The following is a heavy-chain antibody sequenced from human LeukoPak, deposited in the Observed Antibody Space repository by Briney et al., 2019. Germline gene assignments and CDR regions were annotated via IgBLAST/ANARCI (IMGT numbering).Heavy chain of an antibody. Sequence: ASVKVSCKASGYTFTSYAMHWVRQAPGQRLEWMGWINAGNGNTKYSQKFQGRVTITRDTSASTAYMELSSLRSEDTAEYYCARGLQYYYGMDVWGQGTTVTVSS. D-gene: IGHD5-24*01. V-gene: IGHV1-3*01. J-gene: IGHJ6*02. CDR1: GYTFTSYA. CDR3: ARGLQYYYGMDV. CDR2: INAGNGNT.